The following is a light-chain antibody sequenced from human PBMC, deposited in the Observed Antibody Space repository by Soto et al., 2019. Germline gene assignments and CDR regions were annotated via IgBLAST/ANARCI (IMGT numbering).Light chain of an antibody. V-gene: IGKV2-28*01. CDR3: VQALQSPPWT. CDR1: QSLLHSNGYNY. J-gene: IGKJ1*01. CDR2: LGS. Sequence: DIVVTQSALTLTVTPGDTAPISCRPSQSLLHSNGYNYLDWYLQKPGQSPQLLIYLGSNRASGVPDRLSGSGSGTDFTLKISRVEAEDVGVYYCVQALQSPPWTFGQGTKVDIK.